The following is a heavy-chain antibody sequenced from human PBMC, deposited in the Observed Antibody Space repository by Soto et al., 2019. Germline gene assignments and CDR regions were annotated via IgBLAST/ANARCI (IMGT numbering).Heavy chain of an antibody. CDR2: IYYSGST. J-gene: IGHJ5*02. V-gene: IGHV4-59*01. D-gene: IGHD4-17*01. CDR1: GGSITSYY. CDR3: AGGTYGDYDNLAS. Sequence: SETLSLTCTVSGGSITSYYWGWIRQPPGKGLEWIGYIYYSGSTNYNPSLKSRVTISVDTSKNQFSLKLSSVTAADTAVYYWAGGTYGDYDNLASWGKGTLVPVSS.